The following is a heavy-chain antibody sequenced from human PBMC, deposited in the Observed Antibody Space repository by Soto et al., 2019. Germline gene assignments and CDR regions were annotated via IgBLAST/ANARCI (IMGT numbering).Heavy chain of an antibody. J-gene: IGHJ4*02. CDR1: GGSISSYY. V-gene: IGHV4-59*08. CDR3: ARNRRDRGYCSGGSCYGYFDY. CDR2: IYYSGST. D-gene: IGHD2-15*01. Sequence: SETLSLTCTVSGGSISSYYWSWIRQPPGKGLECIGYIYYSGSTNYNPSLKSRVTISVDTSKNQFSLKLSSVTAADTAVYYCARNRRDRGYCSGGSCYGYFDYWGQGTLVTVSS.